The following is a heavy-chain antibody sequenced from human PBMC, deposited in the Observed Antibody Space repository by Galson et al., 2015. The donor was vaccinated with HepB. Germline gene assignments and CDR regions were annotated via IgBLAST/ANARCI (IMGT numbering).Heavy chain of an antibody. CDR3: ARMAVTATRHV. D-gene: IGHD2-21*02. J-gene: IGHJ1*01. CDR1: GDSVSSNSVG. V-gene: IGHV6-1*01. CDR2: TYYRTKWYY. Sequence: CAISGDSVSSNSVGWNWIRQSPSRGLEWLGKTYYRTKWYYDYAVSVKSRITINPDTSKNQFSLHLNSVTPEDTAVYFCARMAVTATRHVWGQRTLVTVSS.